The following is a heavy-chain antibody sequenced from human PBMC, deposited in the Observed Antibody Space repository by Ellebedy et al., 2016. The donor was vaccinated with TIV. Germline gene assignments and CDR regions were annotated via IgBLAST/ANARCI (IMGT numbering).Heavy chain of an antibody. J-gene: IGHJ4*02. Sequence: PGGSLRLSCAASGFTFSSYSMNWVRQAPGKGLEWVSSISSSSSYIYYADSVKGRFTISRDNAKNSLYLQMNSLRAEDTAVYYWARDPDSSTYFDYWGQGTLVTVSS. CDR3: ARDPDSSTYFDY. D-gene: IGHD6-13*01. CDR2: ISSSSSYI. V-gene: IGHV3-21*01. CDR1: GFTFSSYS.